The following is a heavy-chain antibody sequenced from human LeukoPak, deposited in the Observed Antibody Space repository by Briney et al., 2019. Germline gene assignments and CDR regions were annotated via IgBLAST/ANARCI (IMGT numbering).Heavy chain of an antibody. V-gene: IGHV3-23*01. CDR2: MSGSGGST. D-gene: IGHD6-19*01. CDR1: GFTFSRYA. Sequence: PGGSLRLSCAASGFTFSRYAMSWVRQAPGKGLEWVSNMSGSGGSTYYADSVKGRFTVSRDNFQNTLYLQMNSLRAEDTAVYYCAKGSDWYVGAFDIWGQGTRVTVSS. J-gene: IGHJ3*02. CDR3: AKGSDWYVGAFDI.